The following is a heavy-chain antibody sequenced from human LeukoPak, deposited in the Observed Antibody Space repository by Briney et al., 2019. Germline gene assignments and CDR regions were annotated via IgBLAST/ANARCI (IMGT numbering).Heavy chain of an antibody. Sequence: SETLSLTCTVSGGSISSGGYYWSWIRQRPGKGLEWIGYIYYSGSTYYNPSLKSRVTISVDTSKNQFSLKLSSVTAADTAVYYCARYYDFWSGFDYWGQGTLVTVSS. D-gene: IGHD3-3*01. CDR2: IYYSGST. CDR3: ARYYDFWSGFDY. CDR1: GGSISSGGYY. J-gene: IGHJ4*02. V-gene: IGHV4-31*03.